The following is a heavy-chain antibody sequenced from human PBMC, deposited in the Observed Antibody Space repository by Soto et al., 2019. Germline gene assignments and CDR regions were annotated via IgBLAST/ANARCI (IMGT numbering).Heavy chain of an antibody. CDR3: ARNPPPYDSSGYVHDSACDI. CDR2: IYYSGST. CDR1: GGSISSGGYY. V-gene: IGHV4-31*03. J-gene: IGHJ3*02. Sequence: SETLSLTCTVSGGSISSGGYYWSWIRQHPGKGLEWIGYIYYSGSTYYNPSLKSRVTISVDTSKNQFSLKLSSVTAADTAVYYCARNPPPYDSSGYVHDSACDIWGQGTMVTVSS. D-gene: IGHD3-22*01.